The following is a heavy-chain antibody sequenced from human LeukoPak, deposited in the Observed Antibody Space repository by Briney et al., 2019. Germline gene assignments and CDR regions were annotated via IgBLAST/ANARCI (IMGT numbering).Heavy chain of an antibody. D-gene: IGHD2-15*01. CDR1: GFTFSSYA. CDR3: AKGVVVVVAATRYYFDY. J-gene: IGHJ4*02. CDR2: ISGSGGST. V-gene: IGHV3-23*01. Sequence: PGGSLRLSCAASGFTFSSYAMSWVRQAPGKGLEWVSAISGSGGSTYYADSVKGRFTISRDNSKNTLYLQMNSLRAEDTAVYYFAKGVVVVVAATRYYFDYWGQGTLVTVSS.